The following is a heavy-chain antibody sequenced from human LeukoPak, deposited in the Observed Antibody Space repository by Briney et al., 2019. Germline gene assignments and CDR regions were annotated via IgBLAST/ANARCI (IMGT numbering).Heavy chain of an antibody. Sequence: SETLSLTCTVSGGSISSSSYYWGWIRQPPGKGLEWIGSIYYSGSTYYNPSLKSRVTISVDTSKNQFSLKLSSVTAADTAVYYCAREGAGTPNDAFDIWGQGTMVTVSS. CDR3: AREGAGTPNDAFDI. CDR2: IYYSGST. D-gene: IGHD6-13*01. CDR1: GGSISSSSYY. V-gene: IGHV4-39*07. J-gene: IGHJ3*02.